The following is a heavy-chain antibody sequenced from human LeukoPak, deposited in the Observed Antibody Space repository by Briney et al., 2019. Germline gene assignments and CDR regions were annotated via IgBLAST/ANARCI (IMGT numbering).Heavy chain of an antibody. J-gene: IGHJ5*02. Sequence: ESGPTLVKPTQTLTLTCTFSGFSLSTIGVGVGWIRQPPGKALEWLAIIYWDDDKRYSPSLKSRLTITKDTSKNQVVLTMTNMDPVDTATYYCAHMDVAAEFDPWGQGTLVTVSS. D-gene: IGHD6-13*01. CDR1: GFSLSTIGVG. V-gene: IGHV2-5*02. CDR3: AHMDVAAEFDP. CDR2: IYWDDDK.